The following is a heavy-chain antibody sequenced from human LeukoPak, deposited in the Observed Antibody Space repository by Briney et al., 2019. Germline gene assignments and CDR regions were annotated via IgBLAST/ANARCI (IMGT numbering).Heavy chain of an antibody. CDR2: FDPEDGET. V-gene: IGHV1-24*01. Sequence: AAVKVSCKVSGYTLTELSMHWVRRAPGKGHEWMGGFDPEDGETIYAQKFQGRVTMTEDTSTDTAYMELSSLRSEDTAVYYCATDLCCSGGRDYWGQGTLVTVSS. CDR1: GYTLTELS. D-gene: IGHD2-15*01. J-gene: IGHJ4*02. CDR3: ATDLCCSGGRDY.